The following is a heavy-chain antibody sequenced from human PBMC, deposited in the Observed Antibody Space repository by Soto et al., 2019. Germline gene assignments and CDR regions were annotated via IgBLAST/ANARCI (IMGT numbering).Heavy chain of an antibody. CDR2: ISNNNVDT. V-gene: IGHV3-23*01. D-gene: IGHD5-18*01. CDR3: SKWSGYGAS. CDR1: GFTFSSHS. Sequence: EVHLLESGGGLVQPWGSLRLSCAASGFTFSSHSMTWVRQAPGKGLEWISGISNNNVDTFYAESVKGRFTISRDNSKNTVSLQMNSLRADDTARYFCSKWSGYGASWDQGTLVIVSS. J-gene: IGHJ4*02.